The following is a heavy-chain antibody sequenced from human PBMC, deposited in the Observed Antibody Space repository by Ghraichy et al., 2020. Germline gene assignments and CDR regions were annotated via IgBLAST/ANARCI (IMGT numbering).Heavy chain of an antibody. D-gene: IGHD3-10*01. CDR1: GGSFSGYY. Sequence: SETLSLTCAVYGGSFSGYYWSWIRQPPGKGLEWIGEINHSGSTNYNPSLKSRVTISVDTSKNQFSLKLSSVTAADTAVYYCARAPQRRYYYGSGSYSMGNAPYYYGMDVWGQGTTVTVSS. CDR2: INHSGST. CDR3: ARAPQRRYYYGSGSYSMGNAPYYYGMDV. V-gene: IGHV4-34*01. J-gene: IGHJ6*02.